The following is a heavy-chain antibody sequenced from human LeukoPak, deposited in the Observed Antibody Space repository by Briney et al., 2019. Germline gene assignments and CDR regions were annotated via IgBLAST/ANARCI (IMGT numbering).Heavy chain of an antibody. V-gene: IGHV3-23*01. CDR2: ISGSGGST. D-gene: IGHD2-2*01. CDR1: GFTFSSYA. Sequence: GGSLRLSCAASGFTFSSYAMSWVRQAPGKGLEWVSAISGSGGSTYYADSVKGRFTISRDNSKNTLYLQMNSLRAEDTAVYYCPKDPYIVSSTSQNWFDPWGQGTLVTVSS. CDR3: PKDPYIVSSTSQNWFDP. J-gene: IGHJ5*02.